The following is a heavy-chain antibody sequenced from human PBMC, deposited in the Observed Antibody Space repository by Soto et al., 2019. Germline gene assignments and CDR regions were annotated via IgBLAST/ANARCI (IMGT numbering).Heavy chain of an antibody. V-gene: IGHV4-39*01. CDR2: IYYNGNT. CDR1: GGSISSSSYY. D-gene: IGHD1-26*01. J-gene: IGHJ4*02. Sequence: SETLSLTCTVSGGSISSSSYYWGWIRQPPGKGLEWIGNIYYNGNTYYNPSLKSRVAMFADTSKNQFSLKLSSVTAADTAVYFCARWGNIVGIRVFDQWGQGTLVTVSS. CDR3: ARWGNIVGIRVFDQ.